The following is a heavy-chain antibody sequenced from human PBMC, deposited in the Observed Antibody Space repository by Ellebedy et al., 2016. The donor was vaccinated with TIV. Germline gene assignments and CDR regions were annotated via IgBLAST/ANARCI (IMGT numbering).Heavy chain of an antibody. V-gene: IGHV3-11*06. J-gene: IGHJ6*02. CDR3: AREATPHYYFAMDV. Sequence: SVKGRFTISRDNAENFLYLQMNSLRAEDTAVFYCAREATPHYYFAMDVWGQGTTVTVSS.